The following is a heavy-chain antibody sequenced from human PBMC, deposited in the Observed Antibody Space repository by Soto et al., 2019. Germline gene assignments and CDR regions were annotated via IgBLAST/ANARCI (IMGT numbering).Heavy chain of an antibody. CDR3: AREGNLGRWIQPLDS. Sequence: QVQLQVSGPGLVKPSETMSLTCTVSGDSISSYSWSWIRQPPGKVLVWIGNIHYNGNTKYSPSLKSRVTMSVDTSKNHFSLKLISVTTADTAVYFCAREGNLGRWIQPLDSWGQGTLVTVSS. D-gene: IGHD2-2*03. J-gene: IGHJ4*02. V-gene: IGHV4-59*01. CDR2: IHYNGNT. CDR1: GDSISSYS.